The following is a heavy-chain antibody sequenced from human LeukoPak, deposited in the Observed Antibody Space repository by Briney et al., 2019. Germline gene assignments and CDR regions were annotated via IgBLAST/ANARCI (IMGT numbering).Heavy chain of an antibody. V-gene: IGHV3-53*01. CDR3: ARERIAVAGTEYDAFDI. Sequence: PGGSLRLSCAASGFTVSSNYMSWVRQAPGKGLEWVSVIYSGGSTYYADSVRGRFTISRDNSKNTLYLQMNSLRAEDTAVYYCARERIAVAGTEYDAFDIWGQGTMVTVSS. D-gene: IGHD6-19*01. CDR1: GFTVSSNY. J-gene: IGHJ3*02. CDR2: IYSGGST.